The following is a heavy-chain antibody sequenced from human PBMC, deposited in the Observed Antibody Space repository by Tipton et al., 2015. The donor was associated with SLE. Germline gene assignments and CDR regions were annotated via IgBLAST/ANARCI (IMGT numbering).Heavy chain of an antibody. D-gene: IGHD1-26*01. V-gene: IGHV5-51*03. CDR1: GYRFTSYW. Sequence: QLVQSGAEVKKPGESLKISCKGSGYRFTSYWIGWVRQMPGKGLEWMGIIYPGDSDTRYSPPFQGQVTISADNSISTAYLQWSSLKAADTAMYYCAGAHSGSSWYIELWGRGTLVTVSS. CDR3: AGAHSGSSWYIEL. CDR2: IYPGDSDT. J-gene: IGHJ2*01.